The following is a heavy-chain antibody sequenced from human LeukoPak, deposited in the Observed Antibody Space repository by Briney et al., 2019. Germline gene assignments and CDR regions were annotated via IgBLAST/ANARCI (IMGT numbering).Heavy chain of an antibody. Sequence: GRSLRLSCAASGFTFHDYASHWVRQAPGKGLEWVSGISWNGATIDYADSVKGRFTISRDNAKNSLYLQMNSLRPGDMALYYCAKGPTYSSSSLFDYWGQGTLVAVSS. CDR1: GFTFHDYA. CDR2: ISWNGATI. D-gene: IGHD6-6*01. J-gene: IGHJ4*02. CDR3: AKGPTYSSSSLFDY. V-gene: IGHV3-9*03.